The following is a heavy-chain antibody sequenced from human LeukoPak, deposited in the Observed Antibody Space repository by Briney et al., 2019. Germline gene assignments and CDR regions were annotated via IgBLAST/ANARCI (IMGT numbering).Heavy chain of an antibody. D-gene: IGHD1-14*01. CDR2: INPNSGDT. CDR1: GYTFTGYY. CDR3: AKNPHEYYFDY. Sequence: ASVKVSCKASGYTFTGYYMHWVRQAPGQGLEWMGWINPNSGDTNYAQKFQGRVTMTRDTSINTAYMELSRLRTDDTAVYYCAKNPHEYYFDYWGQGTLVTASS. V-gene: IGHV1-2*02. J-gene: IGHJ4*02.